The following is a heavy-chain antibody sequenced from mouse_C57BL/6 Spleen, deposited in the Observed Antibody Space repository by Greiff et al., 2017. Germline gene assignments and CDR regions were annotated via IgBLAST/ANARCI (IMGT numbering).Heavy chain of an antibody. D-gene: IGHD1-1*01. Sequence: VQGVESGPELVKPGASVKISCKASGYAFSSSWMNWVKQRPGKGLEWIGRIYPGDGDTNYNGKFKGKATLTADKSSSTAYMQLSSLTSEDSAVYFCARSTITTVVADYWGQGTTLTVSS. V-gene: IGHV1-82*01. J-gene: IGHJ2*01. CDR3: ARSTITTVVADY. CDR2: IYPGDGDT. CDR1: GYAFSSSW.